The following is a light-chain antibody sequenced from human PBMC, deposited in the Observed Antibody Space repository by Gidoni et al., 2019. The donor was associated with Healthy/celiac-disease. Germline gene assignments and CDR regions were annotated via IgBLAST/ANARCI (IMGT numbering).Light chain of an antibody. Sequence: AIRITQSPSSLSASTGDRVTITCRASQGISSYLAWYQQKPGKAPKLLIYAASTLQSGVPSRFSGSGSGTDFTLTSSCLQAEDVATYYCQQYYSYPRTFGQGTKVEIK. V-gene: IGKV1-8*01. CDR3: QQYYSYPRT. CDR2: AAS. J-gene: IGKJ1*01. CDR1: QGISSY.